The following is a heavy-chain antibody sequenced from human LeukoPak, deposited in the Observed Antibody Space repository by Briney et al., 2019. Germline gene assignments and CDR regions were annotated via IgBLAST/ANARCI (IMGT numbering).Heavy chain of an antibody. Sequence: SQTLSLTCTVSGGSISSGSYYWSWIRQPAGKGLEWIGRIYTSGSTNYNPSLKSRVTISVDTSKNQFSLKLSSVTAADTAVYYCARGIAAAGTDFDYWGQGTLVTVSS. CDR1: GGSISSGSYY. V-gene: IGHV4-61*02. CDR3: ARGIAAAGTDFDY. J-gene: IGHJ4*02. D-gene: IGHD6-13*01. CDR2: IYTSGST.